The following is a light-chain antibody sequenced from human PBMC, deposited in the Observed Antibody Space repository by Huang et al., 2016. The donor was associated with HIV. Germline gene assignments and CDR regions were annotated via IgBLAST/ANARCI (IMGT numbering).Light chain of an antibody. CDR3: QQYNTYSG. CDR2: KAS. Sequence: DIQMTQSPSTLSASVGDRVTITCRASQSISSWLAWYQQKPGKAPKLLIYKASSLESGVPSRFSGCGSGTEFTLTISSLQPDDCATYYCQQYNTYSGFGQGTKVGIK. V-gene: IGKV1-5*03. J-gene: IGKJ1*01. CDR1: QSISSW.